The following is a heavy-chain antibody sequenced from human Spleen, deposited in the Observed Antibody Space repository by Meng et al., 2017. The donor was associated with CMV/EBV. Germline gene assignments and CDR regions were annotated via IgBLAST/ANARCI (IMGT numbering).Heavy chain of an antibody. V-gene: IGHV3-9*01. Sequence: SLKISCRASGFIFDDHAMHWVRQAPGKGLEWVSSISWDSGNKAYADSVKGRFTISRDNARGSLYLQMNSLRAEDTAVYYCARDREYYYGMDVWGQGTTVTVSS. CDR1: GFIFDDHA. CDR3: ARDREYYYGMDV. J-gene: IGHJ6*02. CDR2: ISWDSGNK. D-gene: IGHD1-26*01.